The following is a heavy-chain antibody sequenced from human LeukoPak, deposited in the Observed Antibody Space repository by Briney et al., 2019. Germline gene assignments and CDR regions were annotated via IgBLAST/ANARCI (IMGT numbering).Heavy chain of an antibody. CDR1: GYTFTSYD. Sequence: ASVKVPCKASGYTFTSYDINWVRQATAQGLEWMGWMNPNSGNTGYAQKSQGRVTITRNTSISTAYMELSSVRSEDTAVYFCARCRFGSTSCYKAFWFDPWGQGTLVTVSS. CDR2: MNPNSGNT. V-gene: IGHV1-8*03. D-gene: IGHD2-2*02. CDR3: ARCRFGSTSCYKAFWFDP. J-gene: IGHJ5*02.